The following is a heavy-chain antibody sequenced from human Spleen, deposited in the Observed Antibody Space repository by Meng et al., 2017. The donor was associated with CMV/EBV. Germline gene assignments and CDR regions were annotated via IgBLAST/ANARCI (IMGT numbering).Heavy chain of an antibody. CDR3: AKGQFFYESGGYLILDS. D-gene: IGHD3-22*01. J-gene: IGHJ4*02. Sequence: GGSLRLSCAASGFTFSNYAMTWVRQAPGKGLEWVSSISGSGDSTYYAASVKGRLTISRDNSKNTLYLRMDSLRAEDTAVYYCAKGQFFYESGGYLILDSWGQGALVTVSS. V-gene: IGHV3-23*01. CDR2: ISGSGDST. CDR1: GFTFSNYA.